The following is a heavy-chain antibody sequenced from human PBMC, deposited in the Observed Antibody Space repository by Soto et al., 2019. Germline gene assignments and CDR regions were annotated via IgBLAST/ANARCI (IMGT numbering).Heavy chain of an antibody. CDR3: VRWDSGSTDY. CDR2: TKNKANRYTT. V-gene: IGHV3-72*01. Sequence: EVQLVESGGGLVQPGGSLRLSCAASGFTLSDHYMDWVRQAPGKGLEWVGRTKNKANRYTTEYAASVKGRFTISRDDSANSVYLQMNSLKTADTAVYYCVRWDSGSTDYWGQGTLVTVSS. CDR1: GFTLSDHY. D-gene: IGHD1-26*01. J-gene: IGHJ4*02.